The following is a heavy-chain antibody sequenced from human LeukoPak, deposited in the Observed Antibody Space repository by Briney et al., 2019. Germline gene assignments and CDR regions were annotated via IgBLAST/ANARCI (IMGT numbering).Heavy chain of an antibody. V-gene: IGHV3-49*03. CDR2: IRSKAYGGTT. J-gene: IGHJ4*02. D-gene: IGHD2-21*02. Sequence: GGSLRLSCTASGFTFGDYAMSWFRQAPGKGLEWVGFIRSKAYGGTTEYAASVKGRFTISRYDSKSIAYLQMNSLKTEDTAVYYCTRVPYCGGDCYSALVDYWGQGTLVTVSS. CDR1: GFTFGDYA. CDR3: TRVPYCGGDCYSALVDY.